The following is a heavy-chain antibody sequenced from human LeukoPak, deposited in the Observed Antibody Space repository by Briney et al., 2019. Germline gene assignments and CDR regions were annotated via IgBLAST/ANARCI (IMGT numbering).Heavy chain of an antibody. D-gene: IGHD6-13*01. Sequence: GGSRELSCEAPGLTLGTYGMHWVAQAPGKGLDCVPFMRYDENNKYYADSVKGRFTISRDNSKNTLYLQMNSLRAEDTAVYYCAKDHGSSDWYYFDYWGQGTMVTVSS. J-gene: IGHJ4*03. CDR3: AKDHGSSDWYYFDY. CDR2: MRYDENNK. V-gene: IGHV3-30*02. CDR1: GLTLGTYG.